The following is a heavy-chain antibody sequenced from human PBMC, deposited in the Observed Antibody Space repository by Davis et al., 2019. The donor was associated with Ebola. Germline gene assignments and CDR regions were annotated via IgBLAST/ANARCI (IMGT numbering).Heavy chain of an antibody. V-gene: IGHV1-69*13. D-gene: IGHD2-15*01. CDR2: IVPVFKTA. CDR1: GGTFSGSA. CDR3: ARDLLRDIVVVVAATTPGY. J-gene: IGHJ4*02. Sequence: SVKVSCKASGGTFSGSAISWVRQAPGQGLEWMGGIVPVFKTANYAQKFQGRVTITADEFPTTAYMELSGLRSEDTAVYYCARDLLRDIVVVVAATTPGYWGQGTLVTVSS.